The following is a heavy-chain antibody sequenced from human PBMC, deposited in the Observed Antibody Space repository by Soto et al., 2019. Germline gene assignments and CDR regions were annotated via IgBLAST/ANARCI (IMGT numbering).Heavy chain of an antibody. CDR1: GGSISSYY. CDR3: ARRYGGTFDY. D-gene: IGHD2-15*01. CDR2: IYYSGST. V-gene: IGHV4-59*08. Sequence: QVQLQESGPGLVEPSETLSLTCTVSGGSISSYYWSWIRQPPGKGLEWIGYIYYSGSTNYNPSLKRRVTISVDTSKNQFSLKLSSVTAADTAVYYCARRYGGTFDYWGQGTLVTVSS. J-gene: IGHJ4*02.